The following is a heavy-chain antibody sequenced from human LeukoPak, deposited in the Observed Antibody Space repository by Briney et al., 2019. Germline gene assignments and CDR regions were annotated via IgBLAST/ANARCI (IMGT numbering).Heavy chain of an antibody. CDR1: GGSISSYY. J-gene: IGHJ3*02. V-gene: IGHV4-59*01. CDR2: MYHSGST. Sequence: PSETLSLTCTVSGGSISSYYWNWIRQPPGKGLEWIGYMYHSGSTNYNPPLKSRVTMSVDTSKNQFSLRLTSVTAADTAVYYCARQYYGDYVGDAFDIWGQGTMVTVSS. D-gene: IGHD4-17*01. CDR3: ARQYYGDYVGDAFDI.